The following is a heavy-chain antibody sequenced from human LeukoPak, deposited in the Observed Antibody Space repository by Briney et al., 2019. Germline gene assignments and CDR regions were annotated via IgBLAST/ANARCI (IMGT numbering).Heavy chain of an antibody. J-gene: IGHJ5*02. D-gene: IGHD6-13*01. CDR2: INHSGST. V-gene: IGHV4-34*01. Sequence: SETLSLTCAVYGGSFRGYYWSWIRQPPGKGLEWIGEINHSGSTNYNPSLKSQVTISVDTSKNQFALKLSSVTAADTAVYYCARGHISAAGKKDNWFDPGGQGTLVTVSS. CDR1: GGSFRGYY. CDR3: ARGHISAAGKKDNWFDP.